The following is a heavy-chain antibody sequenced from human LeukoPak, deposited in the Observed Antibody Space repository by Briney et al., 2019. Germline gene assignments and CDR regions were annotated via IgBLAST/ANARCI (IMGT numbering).Heavy chain of an antibody. CDR2: ISGSAYST. CDR1: GFTFSSYA. V-gene: IGHV3-23*01. D-gene: IGHD6-19*01. CDR3: AKETVAAPPIDY. J-gene: IGHJ4*02. Sequence: GGSLRLSCAASGFTFSSYAMSWVRQAPGKGPEWVSAISGSAYSTYYADSVKGRFTISRDNSKNTLYLQMNSLRAEDTAAYYCAKETVAAPPIDYWGQGTLVTVSS.